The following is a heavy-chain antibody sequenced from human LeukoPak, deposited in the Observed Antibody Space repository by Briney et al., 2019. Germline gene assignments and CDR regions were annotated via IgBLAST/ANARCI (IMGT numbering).Heavy chain of an antibody. J-gene: IGHJ4*02. Sequence: SETLSLTCSVSGGSISSSSYYWGWIRQPPGKGLEWIGTFHYSGSTYYNPSLKSRVTISVNMSKNQFSLKLSSVTAADTAVYYCAAYYTAMDYFDYWGQGTLVTVSS. CDR2: FHYSGST. V-gene: IGHV4-39*07. D-gene: IGHD5-18*01. CDR1: GGSISSSSYY. CDR3: AAYYTAMDYFDY.